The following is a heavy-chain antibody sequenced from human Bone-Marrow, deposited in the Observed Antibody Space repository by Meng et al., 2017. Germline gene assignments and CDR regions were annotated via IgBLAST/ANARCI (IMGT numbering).Heavy chain of an antibody. CDR3: ARGYYDSSGYYQFDY. J-gene: IGHJ4*02. Sequence: SVNVSCMSSGYTFTGYYMHWVRPAPGQGLDWMGRINPNSGGTNYAQKLQGRVTMTRDTSISTAYKELNRLRSDDKAVYYCARGYYDSSGYYQFDYWGQGTLVTVSS. CDR2: INPNSGGT. D-gene: IGHD3-22*01. CDR1: GYTFTGYY. V-gene: IGHV1-2*06.